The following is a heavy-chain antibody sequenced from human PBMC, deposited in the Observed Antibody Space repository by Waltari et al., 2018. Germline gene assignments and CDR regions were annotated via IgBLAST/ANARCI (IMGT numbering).Heavy chain of an antibody. D-gene: IGHD6-6*01. Sequence: EVQLVESGGGLVQPGRSLSLSCSASGFTFDDYAMHCVRQAPGKGLEWVSGISWNSGSIGYADSVKGRFTISRDNAKNSLYLQMNSLRAEDTALYYCAKDKGSSPYYFDYWGQGTLVTVSS. V-gene: IGHV3-9*01. CDR3: AKDKGSSPYYFDY. CDR2: ISWNSGSI. CDR1: GFTFDDYA. J-gene: IGHJ4*02.